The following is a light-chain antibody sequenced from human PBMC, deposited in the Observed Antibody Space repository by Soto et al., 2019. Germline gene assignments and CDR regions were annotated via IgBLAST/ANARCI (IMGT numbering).Light chain of an antibody. CDR2: EVT. Sequence: QSALTQPASVSGSPGQSITISCTGTSSDVGGYNYVSWFQQSPGKAPKVMIYEVTNRPSGVSNRFSGSKSGNTASLTISGLQAEYEADYYCSSYTSDNTLIFGGGTKLTVL. CDR1: SSDVGGYNY. J-gene: IGLJ2*01. CDR3: SSYTSDNTLI. V-gene: IGLV2-14*01.